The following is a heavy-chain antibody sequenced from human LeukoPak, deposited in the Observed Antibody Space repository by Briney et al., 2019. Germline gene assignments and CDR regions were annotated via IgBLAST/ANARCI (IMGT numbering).Heavy chain of an antibody. V-gene: IGHV4-38-2*02. CDR3: ARDHSSSSEDY. D-gene: IGHD6-13*01. J-gene: IGHJ4*02. Sequence: SETLSLTCTVSGYCICSGYYWAWIRQPPGKGLEWIGSIFHTGSTYHNPSLKSRVTISVDTSKNQFSLKLNSVTAADTAVYYCARDHSSSSEDYWGQGTLVTVSS. CDR1: GYCICSGYY. CDR2: IFHTGST.